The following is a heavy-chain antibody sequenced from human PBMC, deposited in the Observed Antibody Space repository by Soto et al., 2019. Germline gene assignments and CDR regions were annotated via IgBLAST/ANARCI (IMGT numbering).Heavy chain of an antibody. Sequence: SGPTLVNPTQTLTLTCTFSGFSLSTSGMCVSWIRQPPGKALEWLALIDWDDDKYYSTSLKTRLTISKDTSKNQVVLTMTNMDPVDTAPYYCARIRRSGGGYPGDQTRGFDPWGQGPLVTVSS. J-gene: IGHJ5*02. V-gene: IGHV2-70*13. CDR1: GFSLSTSGMC. CDR3: ARIRRSGGGYPGDQTRGFDP. D-gene: IGHD6-19*01. CDR2: IDWDDDK.